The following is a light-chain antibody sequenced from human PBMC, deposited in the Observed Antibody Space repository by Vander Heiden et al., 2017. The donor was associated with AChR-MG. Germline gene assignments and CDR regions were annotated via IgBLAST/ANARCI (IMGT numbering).Light chain of an antibody. CDR3: QQYNNWPRT. Sequence: EIVMTQSPATLSVSPGERATLSCRASQSVSSNLAWYQQKPGQAPRLLIFGASTRATAIPARFSGSGSETEFTLTISSLQAEDFAVYYCQQYNNWPRTFGQRTKVEIK. CDR2: GAS. J-gene: IGKJ1*01. V-gene: IGKV3-15*01. CDR1: QSVSSN.